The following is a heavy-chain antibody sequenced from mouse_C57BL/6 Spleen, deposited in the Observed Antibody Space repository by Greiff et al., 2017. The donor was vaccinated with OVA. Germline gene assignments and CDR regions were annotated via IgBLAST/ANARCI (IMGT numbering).Heavy chain of an antibody. CDR1: GFTFSSYA. Sequence: EVKLVESGGGLVKPGGSLKLSCAASGFTFSSYAMSWVRQTPEKRLEWVATISDGGSYTYYPDNVKGRFTISRDKAKNNLYLQMSHLKSEDTAMYYCARDFSYAMDYWGQGTSVTVSS. CDR3: ARDFSYAMDY. CDR2: ISDGGSYT. J-gene: IGHJ4*01. V-gene: IGHV5-4*01.